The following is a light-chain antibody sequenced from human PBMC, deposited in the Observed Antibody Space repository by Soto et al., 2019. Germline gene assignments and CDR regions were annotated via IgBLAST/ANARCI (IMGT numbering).Light chain of an antibody. J-gene: IGKJ1*01. CDR2: GAS. CDR3: QRYKNWWT. Sequence: EIVMTQSPATLSVSPGERATLSCRASQSVSNSLAWYHQKPGQAPRLLLYGASTRATGIPARVSGSGSGTKFTLTIMSLQSEEFAVYYWQRYKNWWTFGPGTKVEIK. CDR1: QSVSNS. V-gene: IGKV3-15*01.